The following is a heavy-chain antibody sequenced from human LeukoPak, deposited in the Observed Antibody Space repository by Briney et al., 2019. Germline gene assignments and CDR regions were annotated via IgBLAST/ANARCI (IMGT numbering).Heavy chain of an antibody. CDR2: MNPNSGGT. J-gene: IGHJ4*02. D-gene: IGHD1-26*01. V-gene: IGHV1-2*02. CDR3: ALYSGSYFGPFDY. CDR1: GYTFTSYD. Sequence: ASVKVSFTASGYTFTSYDINWVRQATGQGLEWMGWMNPNSGGTNYAQKFQGRVTMTRDTSISTAYMELSRLRSDDTAVYYCALYSGSYFGPFDYWGQGTLVTVSS.